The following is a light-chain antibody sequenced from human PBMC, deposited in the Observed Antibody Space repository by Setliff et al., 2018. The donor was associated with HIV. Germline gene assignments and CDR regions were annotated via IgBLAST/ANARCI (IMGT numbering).Light chain of an antibody. CDR1: QSLSSNY. V-gene: IGKV3-20*01. J-gene: IGKJ5*01. CDR2: DAS. CDR3: QHYGSPVS. Sequence: EIAVTQSPGTLALSPGERATLSCRASQSLSSNYLAWYQQKPGQAPRLLISDASNRATGIPDRFSGSGSGTDFTLTISRLEPEDFAVYYCQHYGSPVSFGQGTRLEIK.